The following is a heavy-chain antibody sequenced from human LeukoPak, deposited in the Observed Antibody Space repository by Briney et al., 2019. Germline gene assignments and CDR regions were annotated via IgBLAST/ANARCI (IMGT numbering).Heavy chain of an antibody. CDR3: ARVTTDDAFDI. CDR2: IYHSGST. V-gene: IGHV4-38-2*01. D-gene: IGHD4-11*01. CDR1: GYSISSGYY. Sequence: SETLSLTCAVPGYSISSGYYWGWIRQPPGKGLEWIGSIYHSGSTYYNPSLKSRVTISVDTSKNQFSLKLSSVTAADTAVYYCARVTTDDAFDIWGQGTMVTVSS. J-gene: IGHJ3*02.